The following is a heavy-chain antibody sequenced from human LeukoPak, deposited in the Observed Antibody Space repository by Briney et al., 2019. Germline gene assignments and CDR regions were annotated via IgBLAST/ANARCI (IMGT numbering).Heavy chain of an antibody. V-gene: IGHV1-2*02. Sequence: ASVKVSCKASGYTFTDYYIHWVRQAPGQGLEWMGWINPNSGVTNYAQKFQGRVTMTRDTSITTAYMELSRLRSDDTAVYYCARDGTYGYYYDSSGYGSGWFDPWGQGTLVTVSS. J-gene: IGHJ5*02. D-gene: IGHD3-22*01. CDR2: INPNSGVT. CDR1: GYTFTDYY. CDR3: ARDGTYGYYYDSSGYGSGWFDP.